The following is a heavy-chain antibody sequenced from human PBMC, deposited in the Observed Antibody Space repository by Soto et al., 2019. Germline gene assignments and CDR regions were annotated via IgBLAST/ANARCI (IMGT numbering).Heavy chain of an antibody. D-gene: IGHD3-16*01. J-gene: IGHJ4*02. CDR2: VHYSGVT. Sequence: PSETLPRPWTVCRGCVNGYYWSWIRQPPGKGLERIGYVHYSGVTHYNPSLQSRVTMSIGTSNNRFSLRLNSVPAPDTAVYYCARSPAEYYDDTRKGPRYLDSWGQGALVTVSS. CDR1: RGCVNGYY. V-gene: IGHV4-59*02. CDR3: ARSPAEYYDDTRKGPRYLDS.